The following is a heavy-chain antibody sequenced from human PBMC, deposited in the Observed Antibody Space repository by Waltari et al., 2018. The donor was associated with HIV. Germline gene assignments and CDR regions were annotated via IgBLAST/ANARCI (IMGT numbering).Heavy chain of an antibody. Sequence: QVQLQESGPGLVKASGTLSLTCAVSGGSLTTSNWWNWVRQPPGKGLEWIGEISHSGSTHYSPSLKSRVTISVDKSRNQFSLKLSSVTAADTAVYYCARAWPLDYWGQGTLVIVSS. V-gene: IGHV4-4*02. CDR1: GGSLTTSNW. CDR3: ARAWPLDY. J-gene: IGHJ4*02. CDR2: ISHSGST.